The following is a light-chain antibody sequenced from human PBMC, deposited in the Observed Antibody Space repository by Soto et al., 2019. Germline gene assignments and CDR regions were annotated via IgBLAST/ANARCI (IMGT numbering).Light chain of an antibody. Sequence: QVSLSPSSLSAPIGDRVTITCRASQGISNFLAWYQQRPGKAPKLLLYAASTLQSGVPSRFSGSGSGTDFTLTISSLQPEDFAVYYCQQRSNLPPTFGQGTRLEIK. CDR3: QQRSNLPPT. CDR1: QGISNF. V-gene: IGKV1-27*01. CDR2: AAS. J-gene: IGKJ5*01.